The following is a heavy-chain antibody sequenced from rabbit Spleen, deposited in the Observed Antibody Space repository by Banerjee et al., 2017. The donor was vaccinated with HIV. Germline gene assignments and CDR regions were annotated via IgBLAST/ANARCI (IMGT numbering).Heavy chain of an antibody. CDR1: GFDFSSYG. D-gene: IGHD1-1*01. V-gene: IGHV1S45*01. J-gene: IGHJ4*01. CDR2: ITSTDDT. Sequence: QQQLEESGGGLVKPGGSLKLSCKASGFDFSSYGVTWVRQAPGKGLEWIGHITSTDDTYYATWAKGQVTISKPSSTTVTLQLTSLTVADTATYFCARRNGISGYYFDLWGPGTLVTVS. CDR3: ARRNGISGYYFDL.